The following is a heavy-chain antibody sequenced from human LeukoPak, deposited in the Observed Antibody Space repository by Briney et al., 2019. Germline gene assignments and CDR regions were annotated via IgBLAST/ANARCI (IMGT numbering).Heavy chain of an antibody. CDR1: VGSIRGYY. Sequence: SETLSLTCDVSVGSIRGYYWSWIRQSPEKGLEWIGYIYSSGSTNYNPSLKSRVTMSVDTSKNQFSLKLSSVTAADTAVYYCARDSSIDYGSGFVYDYWGQGTLVTVSS. J-gene: IGHJ4*02. D-gene: IGHD3-10*01. V-gene: IGHV4-59*01. CDR3: ARDSSIDYGSGFVYDY. CDR2: IYSSGST.